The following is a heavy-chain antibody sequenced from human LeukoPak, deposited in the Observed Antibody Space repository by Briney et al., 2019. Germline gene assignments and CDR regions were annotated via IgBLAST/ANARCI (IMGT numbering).Heavy chain of an antibody. V-gene: IGHV3-48*03. J-gene: IGHJ5*02. CDR1: GFTFSSYG. CDR2: ISSSGSTI. D-gene: IGHD1-1*01. Sequence: GGSLRLSCAASGFTFSSYGMHWVRQAPGKGLEWVSYISSSGSTIYDAESVKGRFTISRDNANNSLYLQMNSLRAEDTAVYYCARARTMYNWFDPWGQGTLVTVSS. CDR3: ARARTMYNWFDP.